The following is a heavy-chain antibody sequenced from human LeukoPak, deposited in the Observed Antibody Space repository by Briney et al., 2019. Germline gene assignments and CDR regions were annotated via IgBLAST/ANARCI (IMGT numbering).Heavy chain of an antibody. J-gene: IGHJ5*02. D-gene: IGHD4-23*01. V-gene: IGHV3-23*01. CDR2: IRGSDGST. Sequence: PGGSLRLSCVASGFTLKNAWMSWVRQAPGKGLEWVSSIRGSDGSTYYADSVKGRFTVSGDTSKNTLYLQMNSLRAEDTAIYYCTKDLKLTTLGYFDPWGQGTLVTVSS. CDR1: GFTLKNAW. CDR3: TKDLKLTTLGYFDP.